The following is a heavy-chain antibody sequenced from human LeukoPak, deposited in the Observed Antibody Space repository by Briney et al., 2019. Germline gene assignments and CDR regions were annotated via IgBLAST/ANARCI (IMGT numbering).Heavy chain of an antibody. Sequence: SETLSLXCTVSGGSISSGSYYWSWSRQPAGKGLEWIGRIYTSGSTNYNPSLKSRVTISVDTSKNQFSLKLSSVTAADTAVYYCARDLPYDFRSDYWGQGTLVTVSS. CDR3: ARDLPYDFRSDY. V-gene: IGHV4-61*02. D-gene: IGHD3-3*01. J-gene: IGHJ4*02. CDR1: GGSISSGSYY. CDR2: IYTSGST.